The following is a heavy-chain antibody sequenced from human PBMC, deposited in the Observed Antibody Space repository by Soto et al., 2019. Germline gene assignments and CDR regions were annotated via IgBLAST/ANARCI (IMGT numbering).Heavy chain of an antibody. CDR2: INHSGST. CDR3: ARTRPYSSSWYSLWGYFQH. CDR1: GGSFSGYY. J-gene: IGHJ1*01. V-gene: IGHV4-34*01. D-gene: IGHD6-13*01. Sequence: QVQLQQWGAGLLKPSETLSLTCAVYGGSFSGYYWSWIRQPPGKGLEWIGEINHSGSTNYNPSLKSRVTIAVDTSKNQFSLKLSSVTAADTAVYYCARTRPYSSSWYSLWGYFQHWGQGTLVTVSS.